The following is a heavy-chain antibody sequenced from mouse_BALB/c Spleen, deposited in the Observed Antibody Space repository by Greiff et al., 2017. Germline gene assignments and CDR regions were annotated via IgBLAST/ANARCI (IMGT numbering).Heavy chain of an antibody. J-gene: IGHJ4*01. CDR2: IYPGDGDT. Sequence: VQRVESGAELVRPGSSVKISCKASGYAFSSYWMNWVKQRPGQGLEWIGQIYPGDGDTNYNGKFKGKATLTVDTSSSTAYMQLSSLTSEDSAVYYCTGYYGNYYAMDYWGQGTSVTVSS. V-gene: IGHV1-80*01. CDR1: GYAFSSYW. CDR3: TGYYGNYYAMDY. D-gene: IGHD2-1*01.